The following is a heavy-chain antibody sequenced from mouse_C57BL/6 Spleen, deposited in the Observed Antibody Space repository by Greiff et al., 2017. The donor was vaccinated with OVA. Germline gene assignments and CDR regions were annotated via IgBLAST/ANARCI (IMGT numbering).Heavy chain of an antibody. CDR1: GYTFTSSW. CDR2: IHPNSGST. Sequence: QVQLKQSGAELVKPGASVKLSCKASGYTFTSSWMHWVKQRPGQGLEWIGMIHPNSGSTNYNEKFKSKATLTVDKSSSTAYMQLSSLTSEDSAVYYCARVGDGYIDYWGQGTTLTVSS. V-gene: IGHV1-64*01. J-gene: IGHJ2*01. D-gene: IGHD2-3*01. CDR3: ARVGDGYIDY.